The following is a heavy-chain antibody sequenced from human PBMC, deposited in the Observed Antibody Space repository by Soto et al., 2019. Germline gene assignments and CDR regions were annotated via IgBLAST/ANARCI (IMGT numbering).Heavy chain of an antibody. CDR1: GDSISSSSYF. CDR3: ARSGSWSFNT. V-gene: IGHV4-39*01. D-gene: IGHD6-13*01. CDR2: IYYIGTT. J-gene: IGHJ5*02. Sequence: QLLLQESGPGLVKPSETLSLTCTVTGDSISSSSYFWGWIRQPPGKGLEWIASIYYIGTTYYSPSLQIRITISVDTSTDQFSLEVTSVTAADTAIYYCARSGSWSFNTWGRGTLVTVSS.